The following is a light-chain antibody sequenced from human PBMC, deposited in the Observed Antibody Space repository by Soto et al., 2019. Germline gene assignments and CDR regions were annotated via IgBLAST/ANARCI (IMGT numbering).Light chain of an antibody. CDR1: SSDVGNNKY. CDR3: CSYADNYV. J-gene: IGLJ1*01. CDR2: DVG. V-gene: IGLV2-11*01. Sequence: QSALTQPRSVSGSPGQSVTISCTGGSSDVGNNKYVSWYQQHPGKAPKLIIYDVGKRPSAVPDRFSGSKSGSTASLTISGLQPEDEADYYCCSYADNYVFGSGTKLTVL.